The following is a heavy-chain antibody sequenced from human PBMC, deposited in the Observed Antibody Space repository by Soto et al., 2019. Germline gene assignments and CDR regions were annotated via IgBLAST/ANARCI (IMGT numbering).Heavy chain of an antibody. V-gene: IGHV4-31*03. J-gene: IGHJ4*02. Sequence: QVQLQESGPGLVKPSQTLSLTCTVSGGSISSGGYYWSWIRQHPGKGLEWIGYIYYSGSTYYNPSLKLRFTISVDTSKDQFSLKRSSVTAADTAVYYCAGARDHYYDSSGYQYYFDYWGQGTLVTVSS. CDR3: AGARDHYYDSSGYQYYFDY. CDR2: IYYSGST. CDR1: GGSISSGGYY. D-gene: IGHD3-22*01.